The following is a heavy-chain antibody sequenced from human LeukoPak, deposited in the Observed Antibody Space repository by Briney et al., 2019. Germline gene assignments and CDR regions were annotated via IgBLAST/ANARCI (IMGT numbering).Heavy chain of an antibody. J-gene: IGHJ4*02. CDR1: GLTFDASA. D-gene: IGHD2-2*01. V-gene: IGHV3-23*01. CDR2: ITGGGDST. Sequence: GGSQRLSCAASGLTFDASAMSWVRQAPGKGLEWVAVITGGGDSTYYADSVKGRFTISRDNSKKTLFLQINSLRAVDTAVYYCAKNIRDQLLCGFDYWGQGVVVTVSS. CDR3: AKNIRDQLLCGFDY.